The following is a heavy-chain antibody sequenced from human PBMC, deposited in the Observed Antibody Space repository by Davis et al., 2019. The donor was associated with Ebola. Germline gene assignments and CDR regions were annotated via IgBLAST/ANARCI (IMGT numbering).Heavy chain of an antibody. J-gene: IGHJ4*02. CDR3: ARETDRIAAAGIDY. V-gene: IGHV1-69*04. D-gene: IGHD6-13*01. CDR2: IIPILGIA. CDR1: GGTFSSYA. Sequence: AASVKVSCKASGGTFSSYAISWVRQAPGQGLEWMGRIIPILGIANYAQKFQGRVTITADKSTSTAYMELSSLRSEDTAVYYCARETDRIAAAGIDYWGQGTLVTVSS.